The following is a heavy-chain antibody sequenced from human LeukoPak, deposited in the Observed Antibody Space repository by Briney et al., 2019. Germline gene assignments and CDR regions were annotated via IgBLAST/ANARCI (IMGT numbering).Heavy chain of an antibody. J-gene: IGHJ5*02. Sequence: SETLSLTCAVSGGSISSGGYSWSWIRQPPGKGLEWIVYIYHSGSTYYNPSLKSRVTISVDRSKNQFSLKLSSVTAADTAVYYCATTPIDYWGQGTLVTSWGQGTLVTVSS. CDR3: ATTPIDYWGQGTLVTS. CDR2: IYHSGST. CDR1: GGSISSGGYS. V-gene: IGHV4-30-2*01. D-gene: IGHD4-11*01.